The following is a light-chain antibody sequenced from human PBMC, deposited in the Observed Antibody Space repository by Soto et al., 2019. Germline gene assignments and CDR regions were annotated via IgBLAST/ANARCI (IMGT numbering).Light chain of an antibody. J-gene: IGLJ2*01. Sequence: QTVVTQEPSLTVSPGGTVTLTCGSSTGAVTSNHHPYWFQQKAGQAPRTLIYDTSNKYSWTPARFSGSLLGDKAALTLSGAQPEDEAQYYCLLSYNAARVFGGGTKLTVL. CDR1: TGAVTSNHH. V-gene: IGLV7-46*01. CDR3: LLSYNAARV. CDR2: DTS.